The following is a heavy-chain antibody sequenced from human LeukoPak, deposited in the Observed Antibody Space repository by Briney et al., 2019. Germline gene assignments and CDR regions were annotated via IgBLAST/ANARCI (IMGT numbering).Heavy chain of an antibody. CDR1: GFTFSSYW. CDR2: IEQDGSEK. Sequence: PGGSLRLSCAASGFTFSSYWMSWVRQAPGKGLEWVANIEQDGSEKYYVDSVKGRFTISRDNAKNSLCLQMNSLRAEDTAVYYCAREGYKNYYYYYGMDVWGQGTTVTVSS. CDR3: AREGYKNYYYYYGMDV. J-gene: IGHJ6*02. V-gene: IGHV3-7*01. D-gene: IGHD5-24*01.